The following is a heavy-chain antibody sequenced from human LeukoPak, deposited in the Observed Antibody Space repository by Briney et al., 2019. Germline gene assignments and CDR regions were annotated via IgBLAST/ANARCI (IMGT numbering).Heavy chain of an antibody. CDR2: INPTGGST. CDR1: GYTFTSYY. Sequence: GASVKVSCKASGYTFTSYYMHWVRQAPGQGLEWMGLINPTGGSTGYAQKFQGRVTMTRDTSISTAYMELSRLRSDDTAVYYCAREFGKRITMVRGVPNWFDPWGQGTLVTVSS. CDR3: AREFGKRITMVRGVPNWFDP. J-gene: IGHJ5*02. D-gene: IGHD3-10*01. V-gene: IGHV1-2*06.